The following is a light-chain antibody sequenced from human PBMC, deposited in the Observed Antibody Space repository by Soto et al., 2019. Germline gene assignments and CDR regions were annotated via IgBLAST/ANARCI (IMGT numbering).Light chain of an antibody. V-gene: IGKV3-11*01. CDR3: QHGGT. Sequence: ENVLRQSPATMSLSPGERAAVSCRASQSVSNNLGWYQQKPGQAPRLLIYDASNRATGIPARFSGSGSGTDFTLTISSLEPEDFAVYYCQHGGTFGQGTRLEIK. CDR2: DAS. J-gene: IGKJ5*01. CDR1: QSVSNN.